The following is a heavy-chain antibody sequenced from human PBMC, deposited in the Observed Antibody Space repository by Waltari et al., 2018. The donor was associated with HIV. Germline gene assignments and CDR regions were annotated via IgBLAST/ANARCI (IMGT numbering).Heavy chain of an antibody. D-gene: IGHD4-17*01. J-gene: IGHJ4*02. Sequence: QMKLVQSGPELKKPGTSVQVSCQPSGFTLTISDVPWVAHPRGQRLEWIGWIVVCSGNTNDAQKFQERVTITRDMSTSTDYMELSSLRSEDTAVYYCAADFSPRRAPPHPATVTTYWGQGTLVTVSS. CDR3: AADFSPRRAPPHPATVTTY. V-gene: IGHV1-58*01. CDR1: GFTLTISD. CDR2: IVVCSGNT.